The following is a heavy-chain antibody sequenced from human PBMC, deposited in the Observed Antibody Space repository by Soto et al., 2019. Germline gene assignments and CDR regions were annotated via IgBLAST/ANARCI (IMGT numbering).Heavy chain of an antibody. D-gene: IGHD3-3*01. CDR1: GGSISSSSYY. V-gene: IGHV4-39*01. Sequence: QLQLQESGPGLVKPSETLSLTCTVSGGSISSSSYYWGWIRQPPGKGLEWIGSIYYSGRTYYNPSSKSRVTISVDTSKNPFSLKLSSVTAADTAVYNCARHTVEYGLWSGYYTGHYMDVWGKGTTVTVSS. J-gene: IGHJ6*03. CDR3: ARHTVEYGLWSGYYTGHYMDV. CDR2: IYYSGRT.